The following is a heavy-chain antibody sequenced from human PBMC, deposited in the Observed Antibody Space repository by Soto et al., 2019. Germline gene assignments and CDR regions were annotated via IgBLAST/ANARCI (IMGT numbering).Heavy chain of an antibody. CDR2: IYSSGAT. Sequence: EVQLVETGGGLIQPGGSLSLSCAASGFTVTSNYMNWVRQPPGKGLEWVSIIYSSGATYYADSVKGRFTISRDKSKNTLYLQMRNLRAEDTAIYYCARVDTYDYHYAMDVWGQGTTVTVSS. CDR1: GFTVTSNY. CDR3: ARVDTYDYHYAMDV. D-gene: IGHD5-18*01. V-gene: IGHV3-53*02. J-gene: IGHJ6*02.